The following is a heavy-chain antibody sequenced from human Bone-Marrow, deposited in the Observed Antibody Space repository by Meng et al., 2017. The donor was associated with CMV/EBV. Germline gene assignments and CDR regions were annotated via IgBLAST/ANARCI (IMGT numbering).Heavy chain of an antibody. CDR3: ARIDRDGYDYYFDY. CDR1: GFTFSGSA. D-gene: IGHD5-24*01. V-gene: IGHV3-73*01. Sequence: EGSLRLSCAASGFTFSGSAMHWVRQASGKGLEWVGRIRSKANSYATAYAASVKGRFTISRDDSKNTAYLQMNSLRAEDTAVYYCARIDRDGYDYYFDYWGQGTLVTVSS. CDR2: IRSKANSYAT. J-gene: IGHJ4*02.